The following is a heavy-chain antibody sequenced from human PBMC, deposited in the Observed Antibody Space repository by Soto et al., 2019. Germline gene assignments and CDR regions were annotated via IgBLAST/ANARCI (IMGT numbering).Heavy chain of an antibody. CDR1: GYTFTSYG. Sequence: GASVKVSCKASGYTFTSYGISWVRQAPGQGLEWMGWISVYNGNTNYAQKLQGRVTMTTDTSTSTAYMELRSLRSDDTAVYYCARDFHRAANNWFDPWGQGTLVTVSS. D-gene: IGHD6-25*01. CDR3: ARDFHRAANNWFDP. V-gene: IGHV1-18*01. CDR2: ISVYNGNT. J-gene: IGHJ5*02.